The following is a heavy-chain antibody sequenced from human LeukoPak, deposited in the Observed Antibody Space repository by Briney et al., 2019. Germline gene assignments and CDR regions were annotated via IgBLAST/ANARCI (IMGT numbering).Heavy chain of an antibody. V-gene: IGHV3-30*03. CDR3: ARDGEGFALGAFDI. Sequence: PGRSLRLSCAASGFTFSSYGMHWVRQAPGKGLEWVAVISYDGSNKYYADSVKGRFTISRDNSKNTLYLQMNSLRAEDTAVYYCARDGEGFALGAFDIWGQGTMVTVSS. D-gene: IGHD3-10*01. CDR2: ISYDGSNK. CDR1: GFTFSSYG. J-gene: IGHJ3*02.